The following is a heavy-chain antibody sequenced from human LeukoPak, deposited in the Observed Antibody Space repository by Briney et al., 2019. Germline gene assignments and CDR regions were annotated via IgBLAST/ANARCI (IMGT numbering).Heavy chain of an antibody. Sequence: ASVKVSCKASGYTFTSYDINWVRQATGQGLEWMGWMNPSSGNTGYAQKFQGRVTITRNTSISTAYMELSSLRSEDTALYYCARAGVVVAAAIPDGYYYMDVGGKGSPVTVSS. J-gene: IGHJ6*03. V-gene: IGHV1-8*03. CDR1: GYTFTSYD. CDR2: MNPSSGNT. CDR3: ARAGVVVAAAIPDGYYYMDV. D-gene: IGHD2-2*02.